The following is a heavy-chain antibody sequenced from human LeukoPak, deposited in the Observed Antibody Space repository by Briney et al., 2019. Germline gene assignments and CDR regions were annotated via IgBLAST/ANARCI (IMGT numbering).Heavy chain of an antibody. CDR1: GASLNSGNYY. D-gene: IGHD3-3*01. V-gene: IGHV4-30-4*08. J-gene: IGHJ6*04. CDR3: ARAKIQQRFLTDV. Sequence: PPQTLSLTCTVSGASLNSGNYYWTWIRQAPGKGLEWIGYIYYSGNTFYNPSLKSRVTTSMDMSKNQFSLRLTSLTPTDTAVYYCARAKIQQRFLTDVWGKGSTVIVSS. CDR2: IYYSGNT.